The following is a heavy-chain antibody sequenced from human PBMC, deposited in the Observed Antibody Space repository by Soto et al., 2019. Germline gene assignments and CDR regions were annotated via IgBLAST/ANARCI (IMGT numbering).Heavy chain of an antibody. CDR3: ARGRDYGDYYYYYYMDV. V-gene: IGHV4-34*01. Sequence: QVQLKQWGAGLLKPLGTLSLTCAVYGGSFSGYHWSWIRQPPGKGLEWIGEINHSGSTDYNPSRKSRVTISVDTSKNQFSLKLSSVTAADTAVYYCARGRDYGDYYYYYYMDVWGKGTTVTVSS. CDR2: INHSGST. J-gene: IGHJ6*03. CDR1: GGSFSGYH. D-gene: IGHD4-17*01.